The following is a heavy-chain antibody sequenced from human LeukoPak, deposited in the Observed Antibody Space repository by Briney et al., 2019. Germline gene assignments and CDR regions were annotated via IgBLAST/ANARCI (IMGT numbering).Heavy chain of an antibody. CDR2: TRYDGSNK. D-gene: IGHD2-2*01. Sequence: GGSLRLSCAASGFTFATYGMHWVRQVPGKGLEWVEFTRYDGSNKYYVDSVKGRFTISRDNSKNTLYLQMNSLRAEDTALYYCAKTSCSTTSCPGDYWGQGTLVTVSS. J-gene: IGHJ4*02. CDR3: AKTSCSTTSCPGDY. CDR1: GFTFATYG. V-gene: IGHV3-30*02.